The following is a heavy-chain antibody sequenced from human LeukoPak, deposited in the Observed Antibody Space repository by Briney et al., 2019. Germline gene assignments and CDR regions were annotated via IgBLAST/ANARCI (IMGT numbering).Heavy chain of an antibody. V-gene: IGHV1-18*01. CDR1: GYTFANYG. CDR3: ARDQNSYDPTGPDY. Sequence: ASVKVSCKASGYTFANYGISWGRQAPGQGLEWMGWISAYNVNSNFAQKVQGRVSLTTDPSTNTAYMELRSLRSDDTAVYYCARDQNSYDPTGPDYWGQGTLVTVSS. D-gene: IGHD3-22*01. CDR2: ISAYNVNS. J-gene: IGHJ4*02.